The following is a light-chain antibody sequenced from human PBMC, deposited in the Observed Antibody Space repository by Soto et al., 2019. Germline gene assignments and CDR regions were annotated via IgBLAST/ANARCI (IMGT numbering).Light chain of an antibody. V-gene: IGKV3-20*01. CDR2: GAS. Sequence: EILLTPSSATRSMSPGDRTTLSFRASHSISTYLAWYQHKPGQAPRLLIYGASNRATGIPDRFSGSGSGTDFTLTISRLEPEDFAVYYCQQYGSSGTFGQGTKVDIK. CDR1: HSISTY. CDR3: QQYGSSGT. J-gene: IGKJ1*01.